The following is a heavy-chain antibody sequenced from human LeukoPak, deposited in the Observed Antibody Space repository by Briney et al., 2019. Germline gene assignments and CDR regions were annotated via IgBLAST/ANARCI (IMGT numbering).Heavy chain of an antibody. V-gene: IGHV4-34*01. CDR2: INHSGST. J-gene: IGHJ4*02. CDR3: ARVQGDSSGYWDC. D-gene: IGHD3-22*01. CDR1: GGSFSGYY. Sequence: SETLSLTCAVYGGSFSGYYWSWIRQPPGKGLEWIGEINHSGSTNYNPSLKSRVTISVDTSKNQFSLQLNSVTPEDTAVYYCARVQGDSSGYWDCWGQGTLVTVSS.